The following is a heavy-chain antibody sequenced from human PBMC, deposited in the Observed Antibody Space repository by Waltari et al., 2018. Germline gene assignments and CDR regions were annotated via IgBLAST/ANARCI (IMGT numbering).Heavy chain of an antibody. Sequence: QVQLQESGPGLVKPSGTLSLTCAVSGCSISSSNWWSWVRQPPGKGLEWIGEIYHSGSTNYNTSLKSRVTISVDKSKNQFSLKLSAVTAADTAVYYCARAQSYDVWSGTLNWFDPWGQGTLVTVSS. D-gene: IGHD3-3*01. CDR1: GCSISSSNW. CDR2: IYHSGST. CDR3: ARAQSYDVWSGTLNWFDP. V-gene: IGHV4-4*02. J-gene: IGHJ5*02.